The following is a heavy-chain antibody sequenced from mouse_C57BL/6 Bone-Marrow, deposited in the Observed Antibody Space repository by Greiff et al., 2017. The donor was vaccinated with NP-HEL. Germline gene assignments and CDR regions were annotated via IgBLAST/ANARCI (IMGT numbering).Heavy chain of an antibody. J-gene: IGHJ1*03. Sequence: LQQSGPGILQPSQTLSLTCSFSGFSLSTFGMGVGWIRQPSGKGLEWLAHIWWDDDKYYNPALKSRLTISKDTSKNQVFLKIANVDTADTATYYCARIRGHYYGSSHWYFDVWGTGTTVTVSS. V-gene: IGHV8-8*01. CDR2: IWWDDDK. CDR3: ARIRGHYYGSSHWYFDV. CDR1: GFSLSTFGMG. D-gene: IGHD1-1*01.